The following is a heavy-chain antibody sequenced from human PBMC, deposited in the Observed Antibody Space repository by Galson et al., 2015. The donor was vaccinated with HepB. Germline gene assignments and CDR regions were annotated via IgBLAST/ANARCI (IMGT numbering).Heavy chain of an antibody. CDR2: IRSDASNK. Sequence: SLRLSCATSGFTFRNYDMHWVRQAPGKGLEWVAFIRSDASNKYYVDSVKGRFTISRDNFQNTLYLQMNSLRPNDTGVYYCAREGGRDGYNDAFQIWGQGTMGTGSS. CDR1: GFTFRNYD. CDR3: AREGGRDGYNDAFQI. D-gene: IGHD5-24*01. J-gene: IGHJ3*02. V-gene: IGHV3-30*02.